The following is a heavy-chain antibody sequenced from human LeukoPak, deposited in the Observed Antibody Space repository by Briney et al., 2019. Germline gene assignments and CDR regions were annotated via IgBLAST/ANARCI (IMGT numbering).Heavy chain of an antibody. J-gene: IGHJ4*02. V-gene: IGHV3-66*01. CDR3: AAKGNGYTGTYVFAH. CDR1: GFSVTSNY. CDR2: LYSSGYT. D-gene: IGHD5-12*01. Sequence: GSLGLSCAASGFSVTSNYMSWVRQAPGQGLEGVSVLYSSGYTKYADSVKGRFSISRDTSENTLSLHMNSLRAEDSAVYYCAAKGNGYTGTYVFAHWGRGTLVTVSS.